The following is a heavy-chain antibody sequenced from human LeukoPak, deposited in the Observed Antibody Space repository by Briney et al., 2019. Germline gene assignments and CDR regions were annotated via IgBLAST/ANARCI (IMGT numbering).Heavy chain of an antibody. Sequence: GGSLRLSCAASGFTFSSYDMRWVRQAPGKGLEWVAVISYDGSNKYYADSVTGRFTISRDNSKNTLYLQMNSLRAEDTAVYYCARDLGGSYFLYYYYYGMDVWGQGTTVTVSS. CDR1: GFTFSSYD. J-gene: IGHJ6*02. V-gene: IGHV3-30-3*01. CDR2: ISYDGSNK. CDR3: ARDLGGSYFLYYYYYGMDV. D-gene: IGHD1-26*01.